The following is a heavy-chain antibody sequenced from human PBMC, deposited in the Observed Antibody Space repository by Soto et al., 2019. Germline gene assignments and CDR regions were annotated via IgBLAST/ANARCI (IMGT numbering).Heavy chain of an antibody. Sequence: GGSLRLSCAASGFTFSSYSMNWVRQAPGKGLEWVSSISSSSFSINYADSVKGRFSISRDNAQNSLHLQMNDLRAEDTAVYYCARNESSNIYGMDVWGQGTTVTVSS. D-gene: IGHD6-6*01. CDR1: GFTFSSYS. CDR2: ISSSSFSI. CDR3: ARNESSNIYGMDV. J-gene: IGHJ6*01. V-gene: IGHV3-21*01.